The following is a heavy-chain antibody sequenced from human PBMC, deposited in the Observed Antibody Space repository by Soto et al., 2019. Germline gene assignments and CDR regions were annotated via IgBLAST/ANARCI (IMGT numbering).Heavy chain of an antibody. CDR2: IVVGSDNT. D-gene: IGHD6-13*01. V-gene: IGHV1-58*01. CDR3: AAGSQYSSSWYLGSGMDV. Sequence: QMELVQSGPEVRKPGTSVKVSCKASGFIFSKSALQWVRQARGQRLEWIGWIVVGSDNTNYAQKFQERVTITRDMSTSTAYMELSSRRSDDSAVYYCAAGSQYSSSWYLGSGMDVWGQGTTVTVS. J-gene: IGHJ6*02. CDR1: GFIFSKSA.